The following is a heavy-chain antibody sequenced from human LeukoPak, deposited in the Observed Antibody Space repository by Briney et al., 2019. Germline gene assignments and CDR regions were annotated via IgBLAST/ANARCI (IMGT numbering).Heavy chain of an antibody. CDR2: IRQDGNEK. J-gene: IGHJ4*02. Sequence: PGGSLRLSCAASGFTFSSYSMNWVRQAPEKGLEWVANIRQDGNEKYYVDSAKGRFTISRDNAKNSLYLQMNSLRAEDTAVYYCARAPYYETTGPLWGQGTLVTVSS. CDR3: ARAPYYETTGPL. D-gene: IGHD3-22*01. V-gene: IGHV3-7*01. CDR1: GFTFSSYS.